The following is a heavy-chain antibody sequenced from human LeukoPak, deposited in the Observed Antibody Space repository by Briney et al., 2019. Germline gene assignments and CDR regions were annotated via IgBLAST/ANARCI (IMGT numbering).Heavy chain of an antibody. V-gene: IGHV3-23*01. D-gene: IGHD3/OR15-3a*01. CDR1: GITLSNYG. J-gene: IGHJ4*02. CDR2: ISDSGGST. Sequence: PGGSLRLSCAVSGITLSNYGMSWVRQAPGKGLEWVAGISDSGGSTNYADSVKGRFTISRDNPKNTLYLQMNSLRAEDTAVYFCAKRGVVIRVILVGFHKEAYYFESWGQGALGTVSS. CDR3: AKRGVVIRVILVGFHKEAYYFES.